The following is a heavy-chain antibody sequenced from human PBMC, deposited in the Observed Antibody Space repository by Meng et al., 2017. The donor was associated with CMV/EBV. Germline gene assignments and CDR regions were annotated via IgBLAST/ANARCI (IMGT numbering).Heavy chain of an antibody. J-gene: IGHJ5*02. CDR1: GGSISSSNW. Sequence: SETLSLTCAVSGGSISSSNWWSWVRQPPGKGLEWIGEIYHSGSTNYNPSLKSRVTISVDKSKNQFSLKLSSVTAADTAVYYCARGRSGWFTRSPHRNWFDPWGQGTLVTVSS. CDR2: IYHSGST. D-gene: IGHD6-19*01. V-gene: IGHV4-4*02. CDR3: ARGRSGWFTRSPHRNWFDP.